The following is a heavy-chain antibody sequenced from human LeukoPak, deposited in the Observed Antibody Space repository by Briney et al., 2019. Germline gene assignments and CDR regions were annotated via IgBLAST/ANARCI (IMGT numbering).Heavy chain of an antibody. CDR2: ISYDGSNK. J-gene: IGHJ6*02. CDR1: GFTFSSYA. CDR3: ARVDVSYYYGMDV. D-gene: IGHD3-16*01. V-gene: IGHV3-30-3*01. Sequence: PGRSLRLSCAASGFTFSSYAMHWVRQAPGKGLEWVAVISYDGSNKYYADSVKGRFTISRDNSKNTLYLQMNSLRAEDTAVYYCARVDVSYYYGMDVWGQGTTVTVSS.